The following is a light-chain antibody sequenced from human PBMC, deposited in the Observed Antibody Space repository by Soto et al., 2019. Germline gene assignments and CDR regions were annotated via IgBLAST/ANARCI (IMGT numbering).Light chain of an antibody. CDR3: QQVYGFPHT. Sequence: DIQMTQSPSSLSASVGDRVTITCRTSQTITNYLNWYRQKPGKVPEVLIYGASSLQRGVSSRFTGSASRTYFTLTISSLQPEDFATYYCQQVYGFPHTFGQGTKVEV. J-gene: IGKJ2*01. CDR2: GAS. V-gene: IGKV1-39*01. CDR1: QTITNY.